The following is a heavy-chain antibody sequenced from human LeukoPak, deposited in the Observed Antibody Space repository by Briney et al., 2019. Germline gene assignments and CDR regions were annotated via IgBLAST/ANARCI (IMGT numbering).Heavy chain of an antibody. CDR2: ISRGGDRT. CDR3: TREAIATGYAYD. Sequence: GGTLRLSCAATGFSFSSYALSWVRQAPGKGLEWVSAISRGGDRTYYADSVTGRFTISRDNSKNMLFLQMSSLRAEDAAMYYCTREAIATGYAYDWGQGTLVTVFS. J-gene: IGHJ4*02. V-gene: IGHV3-23*01. D-gene: IGHD3-16*01. CDR1: GFSFSSYA.